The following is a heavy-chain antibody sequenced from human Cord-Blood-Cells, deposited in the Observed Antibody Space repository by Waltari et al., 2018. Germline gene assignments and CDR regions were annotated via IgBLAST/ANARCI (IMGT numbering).Heavy chain of an antibody. CDR1: GFTFSSYG. CDR3: ARGDVYRGYSYGPYYFDY. Sequence: QVQLVESGGGVVQPGRSLRLSCAASGFTFSSYGMHWVRQAPGKGLEWVPVIWYDGSNKYYADSVKGRFTISRDNSKNTLYLQMNSLRAEDTAVYYCARGDVYRGYSYGPYYFDYWGQGTLVTVSS. J-gene: IGHJ4*02. D-gene: IGHD5-18*01. V-gene: IGHV3-33*01. CDR2: IWYDGSNK.